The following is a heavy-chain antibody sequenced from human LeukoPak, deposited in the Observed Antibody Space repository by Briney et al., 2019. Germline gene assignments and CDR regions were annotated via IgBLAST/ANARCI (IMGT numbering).Heavy chain of an antibody. J-gene: IGHJ4*02. CDR2: INHSGST. D-gene: IGHD1-1*01. CDR1: GGSFSGYY. CDR3: AILAAWTGDY. Sequence: KPSETLPLTCAVYGGSFSGYYWSWIRQPPGKGLEWIGEINHSGSTNYNPSLKSRVTISVDTSKNQFSLKLSSVTAADTAVYYCAILAAWTGDYWGQGTLVTVSS. V-gene: IGHV4-34*01.